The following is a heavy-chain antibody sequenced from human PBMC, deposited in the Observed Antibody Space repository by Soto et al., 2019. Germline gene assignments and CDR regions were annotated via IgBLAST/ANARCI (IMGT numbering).Heavy chain of an antibody. Sequence: QVQLVQSGAEVKKPGASVKVSCKASGYTLTHYYMHWVRQAPGQGPEWVGVINPSTLVTSYAQKLKGRATMTRDTSTSTVYMELNSLISEDTAVYYCARNGQTYDYYFFDNWGQGTLVTVSS. CDR1: GYTLTHYY. V-gene: IGHV1-46*04. CDR3: ARNGQTYDYYFFDN. D-gene: IGHD5-12*01. CDR2: INPSTLVT. J-gene: IGHJ4*02.